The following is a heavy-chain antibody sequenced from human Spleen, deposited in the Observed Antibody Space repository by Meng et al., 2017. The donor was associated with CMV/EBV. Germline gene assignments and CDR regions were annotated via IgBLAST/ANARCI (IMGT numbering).Heavy chain of an antibody. CDR3: AKGAYSGYDSVYFDD. CDR2: ISSTSAYI. J-gene: IGHJ4*02. Sequence: GGSLRLSCAASGFTFSSYRINWVRQAPGKGLEWVASISSTSAYIYYAESVEGRFTIYRDNPKNTLYLHMNSLRPEDTAVYYCAKGAYSGYDSVYFDDWGQGTLVTVSS. V-gene: IGHV3-21*01. CDR1: GFTFSSYR. D-gene: IGHD5-12*01.